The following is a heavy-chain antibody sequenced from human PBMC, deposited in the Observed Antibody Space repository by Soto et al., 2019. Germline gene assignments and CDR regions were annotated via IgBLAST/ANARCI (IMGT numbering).Heavy chain of an antibody. Sequence: SETLSLTCSVSGGSVSNKTYYWSWIRQPPGKRLEWIGYVYYSGTINYNPSLKSRVTISVDLSKNQFSLRLSSVTTADTALYYCARTTAVPNTPRSRYFFDYWGQGTLVTVSS. J-gene: IGHJ4*02. V-gene: IGHV4-61*01. CDR1: GGSVSNKTYY. CDR2: VYYSGTI. D-gene: IGHD4-17*01. CDR3: ARTTAVPNTPRSRYFFDY.